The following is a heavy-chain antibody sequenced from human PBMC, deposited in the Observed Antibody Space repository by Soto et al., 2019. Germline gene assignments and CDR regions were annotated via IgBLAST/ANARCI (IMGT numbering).Heavy chain of an antibody. CDR1: GFTFSSYS. CDR2: ISSSSSYI. CDR3: ARAESYYDFWSGSIPPNWFDP. D-gene: IGHD3-3*01. Sequence: GSRRLSFAASGFTFSSYSMNWVRHAPVKGLEWVSSISSSSSYIYYADSVKGRFTISRDNAKNSLYLQMNSLRAEDTAVYYCARAESYYDFWSGSIPPNWFDPWGQGPMVTVYS. V-gene: IGHV3-21*01. J-gene: IGHJ5*02.